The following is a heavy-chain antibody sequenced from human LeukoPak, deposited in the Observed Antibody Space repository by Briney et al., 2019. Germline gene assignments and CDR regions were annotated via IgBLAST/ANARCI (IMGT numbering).Heavy chain of an antibody. D-gene: IGHD3-16*02. CDR1: GYTFTGYY. CDR3: ARERVITFGGVIVFIYYGMDV. Sequence: ASVKVSCKASGYTFTGYYMHWVRQAPGQGLEWMGWINPNSGGTNYAQKFQGWVTMTRDTSISTAYMELSRLRSDDMAVYYCARERVITFGGVIVFIYYGMDVWGQGTTVTVSS. J-gene: IGHJ6*02. CDR2: INPNSGGT. V-gene: IGHV1-2*04.